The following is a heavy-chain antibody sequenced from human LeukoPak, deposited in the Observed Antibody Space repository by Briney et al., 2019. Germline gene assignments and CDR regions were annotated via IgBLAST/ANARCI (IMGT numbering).Heavy chain of an antibody. V-gene: IGHV1-69*13. Sequence: SVKVSCKASGYTFIIYDINWVRQAPGQGLGWMGGIIPIFGTANYAQKFQGRVTITADESTSTAYMELSSLRSEDTAVYYCASSRYNWNYDFDYWGQGTLVTVSS. CDR2: IIPIFGTA. CDR1: GYTFIIYD. D-gene: IGHD1-7*01. CDR3: ASSRYNWNYDFDY. J-gene: IGHJ4*02.